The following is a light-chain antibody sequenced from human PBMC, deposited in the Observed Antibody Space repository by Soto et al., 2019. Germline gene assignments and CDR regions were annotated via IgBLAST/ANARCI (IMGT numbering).Light chain of an antibody. V-gene: IGLV2-8*01. CDR1: SSDVGGYNY. CDR3: SSHAGSNLVV. Sequence: QSALPQPHSASGSPGQSVTISCTGTSSDVGGYNYVSWYQQHPGKAPKLMIYEVNTRPSGVPDRFSGSKSGNTASLTVSGLQSEYEADYYCSSHAGSNLVVFGGGTKLTVL. CDR2: EVN. J-gene: IGLJ2*01.